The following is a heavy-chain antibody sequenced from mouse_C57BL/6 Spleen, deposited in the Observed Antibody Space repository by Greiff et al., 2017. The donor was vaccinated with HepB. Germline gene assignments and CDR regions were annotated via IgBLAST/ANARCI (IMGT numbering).Heavy chain of an antibody. CDR2: INPNNGGT. D-gene: IGHD2-3*01. V-gene: IGHV1-26*01. CDR1: GYTFTDYY. Sequence: EVQLQQSGPELVKPGASVKISCKASGYTFTDYYMNWVKQSHGKSLEWIGDINPNNGGTSYNQKFKGKATLTVDKSSSTAYRELRSLTSEDSAVYYCARKGDGYYDYWGQGTTLTVSS. J-gene: IGHJ2*01. CDR3: ARKGDGYYDY.